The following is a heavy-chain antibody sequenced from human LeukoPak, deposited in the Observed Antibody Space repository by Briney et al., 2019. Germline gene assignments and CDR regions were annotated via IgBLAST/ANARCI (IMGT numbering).Heavy chain of an antibody. D-gene: IGHD6-19*01. V-gene: IGHV3-23*01. J-gene: IGHJ5*02. Sequence: GGSLRLSCAASGFIFSSYDMSWVRQAPGKGLEWVSSISDSGGSTYYADSVKGRFTISRDNSKNTLYLQMTNLRAADTAVYYCAKDLSRAVAADWFDPWDQGSLVTVSS. CDR1: GFIFSSYD. CDR2: ISDSGGST. CDR3: AKDLSRAVAADWFDP.